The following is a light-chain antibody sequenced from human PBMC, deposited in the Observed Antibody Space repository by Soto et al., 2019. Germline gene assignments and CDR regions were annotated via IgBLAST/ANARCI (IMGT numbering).Light chain of an antibody. J-gene: IGKJ5*01. CDR1: QSLLYNNTYNY. CDR3: MQSLQSLT. V-gene: IGKV2-28*01. CDR2: FGS. Sequence: EIVMTQSPHTLPVTPGEPASISCRSSQSLLYNNTYNYLDWYVQKPGQSPQLLIYFGSNRAPGVPDRFSGSGSGTDFTLKINRVEAEDVGTYYCMQSLQSLTFGQGTRLEIK.